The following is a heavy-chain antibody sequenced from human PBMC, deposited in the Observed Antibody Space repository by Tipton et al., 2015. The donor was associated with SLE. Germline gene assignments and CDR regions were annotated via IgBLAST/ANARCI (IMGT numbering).Heavy chain of an antibody. CDR1: GFTFSSYW. D-gene: IGHD6-13*01. CDR3: ARAAELGSSSWYYFDY. CDR2: IKQDGSEK. Sequence: SLRLSCAASGFTFSSYWMSWVRQAPGKGPEWVANIKQDGSEKHYADSVKGRFTISRDNTKNSLYVEMNSLRVEDTAVYYCARAAELGSSSWYYFDYWGQGVLVIVSS. V-gene: IGHV3-7*05. J-gene: IGHJ4*02.